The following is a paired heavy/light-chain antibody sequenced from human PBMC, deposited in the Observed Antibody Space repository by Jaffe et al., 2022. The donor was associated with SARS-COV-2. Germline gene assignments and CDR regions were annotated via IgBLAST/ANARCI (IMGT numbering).Light chain of an antibody. V-gene: IGKV3D-15*01. CDR1: QGISSD. CDR2: GVS. J-gene: IGKJ1*01. CDR3: QQYNYWPQT. Sequence: VMTQSPATLSVSPGERATLSCRASQGISSDLGWYQQKPGQAPRLLIYGVSTRATGIPARFSGSGSGTEFTLTISSLQSEDFAVYYCQQYNYWPQTFGQGTKVEIK.
Heavy chain of an antibody. Sequence: QVQLVESGGGLVKPGGSLRLSCAASGFTFSDNYMSWIRQAPGKGLEWVSHISSGGTTVYYTDSAKGRFTISRDNAKNSLYLQMNSLRAEDTAVYYCGTYNSGWHYWGQGSLVTVSS. D-gene: IGHD6-19*01. V-gene: IGHV3-11*01. CDR3: GTYNSGWHY. J-gene: IGHJ4*02. CDR1: GFTFSDNY. CDR2: ISSGGTTV.